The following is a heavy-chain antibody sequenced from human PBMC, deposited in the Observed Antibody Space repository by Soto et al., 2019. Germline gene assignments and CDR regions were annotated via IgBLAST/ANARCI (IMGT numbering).Heavy chain of an antibody. CDR3: VREVVTETTLGYFDY. Sequence: QVQLVQSGAEVKKPESSVKVSCKSSGGSFSSDAFSWVRQAPGQGLEWMGGIIPSLGTTNYAPRFQGRLTLTADTSTTTAYMELSSLRFEDTAMYYCVREVVTETTLGYFDYWGQGTLVTVS. D-gene: IGHD2-21*02. CDR2: IIPSLGTT. J-gene: IGHJ4*02. CDR1: GGSFSSDA. V-gene: IGHV1-69*06.